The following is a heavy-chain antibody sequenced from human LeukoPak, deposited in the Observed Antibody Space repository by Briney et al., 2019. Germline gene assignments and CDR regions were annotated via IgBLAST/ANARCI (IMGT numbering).Heavy chain of an antibody. CDR2: IYYSGST. CDR1: GGSISSSSYY. D-gene: IGHD1-26*01. J-gene: IGHJ1*01. V-gene: IGHV4-39*07. Sequence: SETLSLTCTVSGGSISSSSYYWGWIRQPPGKGLEWIGSIYYSGSTYYNPSLKSRVTISVDTSKNQFSLKLSSVTAADTAVYYCARVEGGSYFYPYFQHWGQGTLVTVSS. CDR3: ARVEGGSYFYPYFQH.